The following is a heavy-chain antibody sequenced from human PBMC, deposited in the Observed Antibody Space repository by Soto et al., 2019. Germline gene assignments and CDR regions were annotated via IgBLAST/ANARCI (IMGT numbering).Heavy chain of an antibody. CDR1: GYSFTSHW. CDR2: IYPGDSDT. CDR3: ASSLSSSYYGMDV. Sequence: PGESLNISCKGSGYSFTSHWIGWVRQVPGKGLEWMGIIYPGDSDTRYSPSFQGQVTISADKSISTAYLQWSSLKASDTAMYYCASSLSSSYYGMDVWGQGTTVTVSS. D-gene: IGHD6-13*01. J-gene: IGHJ6*02. V-gene: IGHV5-51*01.